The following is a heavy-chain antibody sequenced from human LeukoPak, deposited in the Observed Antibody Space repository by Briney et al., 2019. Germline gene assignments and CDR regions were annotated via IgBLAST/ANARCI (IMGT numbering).Heavy chain of an antibody. D-gene: IGHD2-15*01. CDR3: AGYCSGGCYSSYSIDH. CDR1: GFTLSSYW. V-gene: IGHV3-74*01. J-gene: IGHJ4*02. CDR2: MESDGSST. Sequence: GGSPRLSCAASGFTLSSYWMHWVRQAPGKGLAWVSRMESDGSSTSYADSVKGRFTISRDNAKNTLYLQMNSLRAEDTAVYYCAGYCSGGCYSSYSIDHWGPGTLVTVSS.